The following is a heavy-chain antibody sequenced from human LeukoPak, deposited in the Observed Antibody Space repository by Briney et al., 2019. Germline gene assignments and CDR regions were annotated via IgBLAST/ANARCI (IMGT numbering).Heavy chain of an antibody. J-gene: IGHJ4*02. Sequence: GASVKVSCKASGYTFTSYDINWVRQATGQGLEWMGWMNPNSGNTGYAQKFQGRVTITRNTSISTAYMELSSLRSEDTAVYYCARGLVVVPAAMGAFIYYFDYWGQGTLVTVSS. CDR3: ARGLVVVPAAMGAFIYYFDY. D-gene: IGHD2-2*01. CDR2: MNPNSGNT. V-gene: IGHV1-8*03. CDR1: GYTFTSYD.